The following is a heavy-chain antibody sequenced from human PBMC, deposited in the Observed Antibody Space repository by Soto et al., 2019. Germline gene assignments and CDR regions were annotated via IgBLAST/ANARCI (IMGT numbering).Heavy chain of an antibody. D-gene: IGHD1-1*01. CDR1: GFTFSSYA. J-gene: IGHJ4*02. CDR3: AKDISTSGSVTSRVSFDY. CDR2: ISGSGGTT. Sequence: EVQLFESGGGLVQPGGSLRLSCAASGFTFSSYAMSWVRQAPGKGLEWVSAISGSGGTTYYADSVKGRFTISRDNSKNTLYLQMNSLRAEDTAVYYCAKDISTSGSVTSRVSFDYWGQGTLVTVSS. V-gene: IGHV3-23*01.